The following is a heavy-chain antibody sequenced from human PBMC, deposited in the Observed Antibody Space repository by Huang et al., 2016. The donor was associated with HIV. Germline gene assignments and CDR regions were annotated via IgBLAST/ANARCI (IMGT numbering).Heavy chain of an antibody. CDR2: ISEDGRNK. V-gene: IGHV3-30*18. CDR3: AKDRRAYYYGSGIEY. J-gene: IGHJ4*02. D-gene: IGHD3-10*01. CDR1: GFSFSDSG. Sequence: QVQLVESGGGVVEPGRSLRVSCAASGFSFSDSGMHWGRQAPGKGLEWVAVISEDGRNKFYADSVKGRFTISRDNSKNTVYLQMNSLRAGDTAVYYCAKDRRAYYYGSGIEYWGQGARVTVSS.